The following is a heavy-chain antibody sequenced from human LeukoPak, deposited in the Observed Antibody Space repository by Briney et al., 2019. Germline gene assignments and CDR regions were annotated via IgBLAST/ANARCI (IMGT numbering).Heavy chain of an antibody. CDR1: GYSFTNYY. CDR2: INPSDGSA. CDR3: ARGEYYGSGSYLVDYYAMDA. V-gene: IGHV1-46*01. D-gene: IGHD3-10*01. J-gene: IGHJ6*04. Sequence: GASVKVSCKASGYSFTNYYLHWVRQAPGQGLEWMGIINPSDGSASYAQRFQGRLTMTRETSTSTVYMELSSLNSEDTAVYYCARGEYYGSGSYLVDYYAMDAWGKGTTVTVSS.